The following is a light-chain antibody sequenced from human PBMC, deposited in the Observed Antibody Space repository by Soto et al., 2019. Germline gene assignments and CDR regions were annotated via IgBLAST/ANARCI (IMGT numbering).Light chain of an antibody. V-gene: IGKV3-15*01. CDR3: QQYNNSPPELT. CDR1: QSVSSN. J-gene: IGKJ5*01. CDR2: GAS. Sequence: EIVMTQSPATLSVSPGERATLSCRASQSVSSNLAWYQQKPGQAPRLLIYGASTRATGIPARFSGSGSGTEFTLTISSLQSEDFAVYYCQQYNNSPPELTFGQGTRLEIK.